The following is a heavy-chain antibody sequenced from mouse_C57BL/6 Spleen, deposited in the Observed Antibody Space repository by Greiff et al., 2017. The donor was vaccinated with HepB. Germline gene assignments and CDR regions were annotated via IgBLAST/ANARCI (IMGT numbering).Heavy chain of an antibody. Sequence: QVHVKQSGAELVRPGASVTLSCQASGYTFTDYAMHWVKQTPVHGLEWIGAIDPETGGTAYNQKFKGKAILTADKSSSTAYMELRSLTSEDSAVYYWTRWNYYGSSYYFDVWGTGTTVTVAS. CDR2: IDPETGGT. CDR3: TRWNYYGSSYYFDV. CDR1: GYTFTDYA. D-gene: IGHD1-1*01. J-gene: IGHJ1*03. V-gene: IGHV1-15*01.